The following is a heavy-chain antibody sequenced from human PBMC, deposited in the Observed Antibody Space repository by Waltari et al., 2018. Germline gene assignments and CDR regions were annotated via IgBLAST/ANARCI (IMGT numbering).Heavy chain of an antibody. J-gene: IGHJ4*02. D-gene: IGHD6-6*01. Sequence: QMQLVQSGAEVKKTGSSVKVSCKASGYTFTYRYLHWVRQAPGHALEWMGWINPNSGGTNYAQKFQGRVTMTRDTSISTAYMELSRLRSDDTAVYYCARAPPPDPIAAQDYWGQGTLVTVSS. CDR1: GYTFTYRY. CDR2: INPNSGGT. V-gene: IGHV1-2*02. CDR3: ARAPPPDPIAAQDY.